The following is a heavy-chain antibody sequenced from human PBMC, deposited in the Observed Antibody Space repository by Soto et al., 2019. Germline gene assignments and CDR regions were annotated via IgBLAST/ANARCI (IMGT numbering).Heavy chain of an antibody. Sequence: QVQLVQSGAEVKKPGASVKVSCKASGYTFTSYDINWVRQATGQGLEWMGWMNPNSGNTGYAQKFQGRVTMTRNTSISTAYMELSSLRSEDTAVYYCASTHYGDLRTTDAFDIWGQGTMVTVSS. J-gene: IGHJ3*02. V-gene: IGHV1-8*01. CDR3: ASTHYGDLRTTDAFDI. CDR2: MNPNSGNT. CDR1: GYTFTSYD. D-gene: IGHD4-17*01.